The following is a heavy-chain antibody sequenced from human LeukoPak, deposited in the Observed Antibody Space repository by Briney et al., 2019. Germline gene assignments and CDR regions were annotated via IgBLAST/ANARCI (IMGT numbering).Heavy chain of an antibody. Sequence: SETLSLTCAVYGGSFSGYYWSWIRQPPGKGLEWIGEINHSGSTNYNPSLKSRVTISVDTSKNQFSLKLSSVTAADTAVYYCARAGGPMVPDGTLFDYWGQGTLVTVSS. D-gene: IGHD3-10*01. CDR2: INHSGST. J-gene: IGHJ4*02. CDR3: ARAGGPMVPDGTLFDY. CDR1: GGSFSGYY. V-gene: IGHV4-34*01.